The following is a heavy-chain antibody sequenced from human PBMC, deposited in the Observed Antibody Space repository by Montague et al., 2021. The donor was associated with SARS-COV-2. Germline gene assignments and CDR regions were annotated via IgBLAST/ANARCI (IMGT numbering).Heavy chain of an antibody. D-gene: IGHD5-24*01. Sequence: SETLFLTCSVSGGSISSDYWSWIRQSPGKGLEWIGYIYYRGTTNYNPSLKSRVTFSVDTSKNQFSLKLISVTAADTAVYLRAEEDRWNWFDPWGQGVLVTVSS. J-gene: IGHJ5*02. CDR1: GGSISSDY. CDR3: AEEDRWNWFDP. CDR2: IYYRGTT. V-gene: IGHV4-59*01.